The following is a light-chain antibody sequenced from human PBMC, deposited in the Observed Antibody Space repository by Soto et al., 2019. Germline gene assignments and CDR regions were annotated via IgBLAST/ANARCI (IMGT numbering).Light chain of an antibody. V-gene: IGKV3-11*02. CDR2: DAF. Sequence: EIVLTQSPATLSLSPGESATLSCRASQSVRSFLAWYQQKPGLPPRLLIYDAFKRATGIPARFTGSGSGRDFTLTTSSLEPEDFAVYYCQQRSQWPPEGTFGPGT. J-gene: IGKJ3*01. CDR3: QQRSQWPPEGT. CDR1: QSVRSF.